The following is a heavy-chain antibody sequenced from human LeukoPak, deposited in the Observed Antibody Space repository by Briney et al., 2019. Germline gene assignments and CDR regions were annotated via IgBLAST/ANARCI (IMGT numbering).Heavy chain of an antibody. CDR1: GFTFSNSD. V-gene: IGHV3-21*01. J-gene: IGHJ5*02. D-gene: IGHD2-15*01. CDR3: ARSGCPGGSCYLRYSWLDL. CDR2: ITTTSSYI. Sequence: GGSLRLSCATSGFTFSNSDMNLVRQAPGKGLEWVSSITTTSSYIYYADSVRGRFTISRDNAKNSLYLHMDSLRAEDTAVYYCARSGCPGGSCYLRYSWLDLWGRGTLVTVSS.